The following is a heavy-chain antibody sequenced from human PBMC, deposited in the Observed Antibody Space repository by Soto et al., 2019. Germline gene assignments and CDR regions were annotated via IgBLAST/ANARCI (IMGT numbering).Heavy chain of an antibody. J-gene: IGHJ4*02. CDR2: INAGNGNT. V-gene: IGHV1-3*01. CDR1: GYTFTSYA. Sequence: ASVKVSCKASGYTFTSYAMHWVRQAPGQRLEWMGWINAGNGNTKYSQKFQGRVTITRDTSASTAYMELSSLRSEDTAVYYCARSSSGDYPGFDYRGQRTLVTVSS. CDR3: ARSSSGDYPGFDY. D-gene: IGHD4-17*01.